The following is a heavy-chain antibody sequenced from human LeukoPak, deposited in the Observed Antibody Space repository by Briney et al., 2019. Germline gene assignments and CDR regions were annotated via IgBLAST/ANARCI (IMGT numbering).Heavy chain of an antibody. D-gene: IGHD4-17*01. CDR3: ARGGWGDYWAFDI. J-gene: IGHJ3*02. Sequence: ASVKVSCKASGYPFTGYYMHWVRQAPGQGLEWMGIINPSGGSTSYAQKFQGRVTMTTDTSTSTAYMELRSLRSDDTAVYYCARGGWGDYWAFDIWGQGTMVTVSS. V-gene: IGHV1-46*01. CDR1: GYPFTGYY. CDR2: INPSGGST.